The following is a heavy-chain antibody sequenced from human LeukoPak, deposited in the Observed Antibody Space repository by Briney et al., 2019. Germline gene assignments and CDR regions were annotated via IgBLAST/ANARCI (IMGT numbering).Heavy chain of an antibody. V-gene: IGHV3-21*01. CDR3: ARDLEMATIDNWFDP. Sequence: GGSLRLSCAVSGFTFSSYSMNWVRQAPGKGLEWVSSISSSSSYIYYADSVKGRFTISRDNAKNSLYLQMNSLRAEDTAVYYCARDLEMATIDNWFDPWGQGTLVTVSS. J-gene: IGHJ5*02. CDR1: GFTFSSYS. CDR2: ISSSSSYI. D-gene: IGHD5-24*01.